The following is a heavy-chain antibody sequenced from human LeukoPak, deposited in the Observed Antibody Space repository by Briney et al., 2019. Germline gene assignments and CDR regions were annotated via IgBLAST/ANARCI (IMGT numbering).Heavy chain of an antibody. CDR1: GGSISSSSYY. CDR2: IYYSGST. D-gene: IGHD6-19*01. V-gene: IGHV4-39*01. CDR3: ARHRFGSGWYYFDH. Sequence: PSETLSLTCTVSGGSISSSSYYWGWIRQPPGKGLEWIGSIYYSGSTYYNPSLKSRVTISVDTSKNQFSLKLSSVTAADTAVYYCARHRFGSGWYYFDHWGQGTLVTVSS. J-gene: IGHJ4*02.